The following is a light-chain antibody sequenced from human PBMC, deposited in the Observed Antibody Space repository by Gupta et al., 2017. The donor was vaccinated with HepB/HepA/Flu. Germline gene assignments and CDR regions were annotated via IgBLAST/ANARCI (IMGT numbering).Light chain of an antibody. CDR1: SSDVGGYNY. CDR2: DVT. V-gene: IGLV2-11*01. CDR3: YSYAGSFSSRV. J-gene: IGLJ1*01. Sequence: QSALSQPRSVFGSPGQSVTSTCTGTSSDVGGYNYVSWYQQHPVKAPKFFIYDVTTRPSGVPDRFSGSKSGTTAFLTISELQAEAEADYYCYSYAGSFSSRVFGSGTRVTVL.